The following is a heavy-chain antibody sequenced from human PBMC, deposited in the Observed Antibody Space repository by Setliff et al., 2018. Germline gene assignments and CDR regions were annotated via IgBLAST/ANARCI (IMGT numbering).Heavy chain of an antibody. V-gene: IGHV4-61*05. Sequence: SETLSLTCTVSGGSISSSSYYWGWIRQPPGKGLEWLGYIYYSGSTNYNPSLKSRVTISVDTSKNQFSLKLSSVTAADTAVYYCARTLYDYDILTGPGYYFDYWGQGTLVTVSS. D-gene: IGHD3-9*01. J-gene: IGHJ4*02. CDR3: ARTLYDYDILTGPGYYFDY. CDR2: IYYSGST. CDR1: GGSISSSSYY.